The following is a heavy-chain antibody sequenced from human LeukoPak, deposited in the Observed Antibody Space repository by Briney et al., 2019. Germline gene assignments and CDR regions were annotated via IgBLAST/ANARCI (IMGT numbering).Heavy chain of an antibody. Sequence: PGGSLRLSCAASGFTFSSYAMSWVRQAPGKGLGWVSAISGSGGSTYYADSVKGRFTISRDNSKNTLYLQMNSLRAEDTAVYYCAKTTYYYDSSGYPDAFDIWGQGTMVTVSS. CDR2: ISGSGGST. CDR3: AKTTYYYDSSGYPDAFDI. V-gene: IGHV3-23*01. D-gene: IGHD3-22*01. CDR1: GFTFSSYA. J-gene: IGHJ3*02.